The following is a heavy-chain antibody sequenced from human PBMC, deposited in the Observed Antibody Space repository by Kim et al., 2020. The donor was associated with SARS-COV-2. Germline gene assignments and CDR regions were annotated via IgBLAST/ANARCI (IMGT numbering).Heavy chain of an antibody. Sequence: YTPTPKSRVTLSVDTSKNQFSLKLSSVTAADTAVYYCARHIVGAGNAFDIWGQGTMVTVSS. V-gene: IGHV4-39*01. D-gene: IGHD1-26*01. CDR3: ARHIVGAGNAFDI. J-gene: IGHJ3*02.